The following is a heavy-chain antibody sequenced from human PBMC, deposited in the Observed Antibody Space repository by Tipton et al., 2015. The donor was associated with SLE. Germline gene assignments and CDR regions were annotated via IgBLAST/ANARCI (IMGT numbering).Heavy chain of an antibody. V-gene: IGHV4-4*07. J-gene: IGHJ3*02. D-gene: IGHD3-9*01. CDR2: IYTSGST. Sequence: TLSLTCTVSGGSISSYYWIWIRQPAGKGLEWIGRIYTSGSTNYNPSLKSRVTMSVDTSKNQFSLKLSSVTAADTAVYYCARVFDWYHAFDIWGQGTMVTVSS. CDR1: GGSISSYY. CDR3: ARVFDWYHAFDI.